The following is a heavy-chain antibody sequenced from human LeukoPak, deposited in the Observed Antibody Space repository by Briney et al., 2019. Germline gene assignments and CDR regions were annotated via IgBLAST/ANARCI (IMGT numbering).Heavy chain of an antibody. J-gene: IGHJ4*02. V-gene: IGHV1-69*05. Sequence: SVKVSCKASGGTFSSYAISWVRQAPGQGLEWMGRIIPIFGTANYAQKFQGRVTITTDESTSTAYMELSSLRSEDTAVYYCARGGKRGYSGYVFDYWGQGTLVTVSS. D-gene: IGHD5-12*01. CDR1: GGTFSSYA. CDR3: ARGGKRGYSGYVFDY. CDR2: IIPIFGTA.